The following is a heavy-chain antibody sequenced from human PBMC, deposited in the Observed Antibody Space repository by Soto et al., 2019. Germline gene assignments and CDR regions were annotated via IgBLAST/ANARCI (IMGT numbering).Heavy chain of an antibody. CDR1: GFAFSNAW. D-gene: IGHD3-22*01. Sequence: GGSLRLSCAASGFAFSNAWINWVRQAPGKGLEWVGRIKSKGHGGTTDFAAPVRGRFAISRDDSRNLVYMQMNSLNTEDTAVYYCSTDSYTSVIVVRFDYWGHGTLVTVSS. J-gene: IGHJ4*01. CDR3: STDSYTSVIVVRFDY. CDR2: IKSKGHGGTT. V-gene: IGHV3-15*07.